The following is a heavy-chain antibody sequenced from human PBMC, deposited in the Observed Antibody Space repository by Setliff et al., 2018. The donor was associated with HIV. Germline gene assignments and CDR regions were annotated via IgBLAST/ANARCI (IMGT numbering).Heavy chain of an antibody. D-gene: IGHD7-27*01. Sequence: PGESLKISCQASGDNFATYWIGWVRQVPGGGLEWIAIIYPSDSKIKYNPSFRGQVTVSADQSITTAYLQWTSLKSSDTAIYFCARRKTGDPRHAFDVWGRGTMVTVSS. J-gene: IGHJ3*01. V-gene: IGHV5-51*01. CDR1: GDNFATYW. CDR3: ARRKTGDPRHAFDV. CDR2: IYPSDSKI.